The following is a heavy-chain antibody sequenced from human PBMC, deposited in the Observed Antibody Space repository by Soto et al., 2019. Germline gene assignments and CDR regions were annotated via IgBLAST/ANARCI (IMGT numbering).Heavy chain of an antibody. CDR3: ARHRNAGWFDP. V-gene: IGHV4-59*01. J-gene: IGHJ5*02. CDR2: IYYSGST. Sequence: PSETLSLTCTVSGGSISSYYWSWIRQPPGKGLEWIGYIYYSGSTNYNPSLKSRVTISVDTSKNQFSLKLSSVTAADTAVYYCARHRNAGWFDPWGQGTPVTVSS. CDR1: GGSISSYY.